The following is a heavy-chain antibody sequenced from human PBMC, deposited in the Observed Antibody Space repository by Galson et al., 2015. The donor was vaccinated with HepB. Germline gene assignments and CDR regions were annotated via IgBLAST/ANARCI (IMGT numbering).Heavy chain of an antibody. CDR3: ARDFPYPTVVTHYYYYGMDV. CDR2: ISSSSTI. V-gene: IGHV3-48*01. D-gene: IGHD4-23*01. J-gene: IGHJ6*02. Sequence: SLRLSCAASGFTFSSYSMDWVRRAPGKGLEWVSYISSSSTIYYADSVKGRFTISRDNAKNSLYLQMNSLRAEDTAVYYCARDFPYPTVVTHYYYYGMDVWGQGTTVTVSS. CDR1: GFTFSSYS.